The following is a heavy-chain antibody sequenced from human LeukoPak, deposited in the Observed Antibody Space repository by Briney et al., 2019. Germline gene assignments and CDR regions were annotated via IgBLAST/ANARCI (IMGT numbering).Heavy chain of an antibody. D-gene: IGHD3-22*01. J-gene: IGHJ4*02. Sequence: PSGTLSLTCAVSGGSISSSNWWSWVRQPPGKGLEWIGEIYHSGSTNYNPSLKSRVTISVDKSKNQFSLNLSSVTAADTAVYCCAGQYYDGSGSYYFDYWGQGTLVTVSS. CDR2: IYHSGST. CDR3: AGQYYDGSGSYYFDY. V-gene: IGHV4-4*01. CDR1: GGSISSSNW.